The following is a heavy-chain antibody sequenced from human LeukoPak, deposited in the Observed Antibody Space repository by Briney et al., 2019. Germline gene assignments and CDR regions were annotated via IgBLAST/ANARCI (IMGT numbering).Heavy chain of an antibody. D-gene: IGHD5-12*01. CDR1: GFTFDDYA. J-gene: IGHJ3*02. CDR3: AKVGSGYDYTSGPFDI. V-gene: IGHV3-9*01. Sequence: GRSLRLSCAASGFTFDDYAMHWVRQAPGKGLEWVSGISWNSGSIGYADPVKGRFTISRDNAKNSLYLQMNSLRAEDTALYYCAKVGSGYDYTSGPFDIWGQGTMVTVSS. CDR2: ISWNSGSI.